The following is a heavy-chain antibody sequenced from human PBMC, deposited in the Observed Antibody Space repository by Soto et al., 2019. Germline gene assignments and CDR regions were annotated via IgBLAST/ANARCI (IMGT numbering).Heavy chain of an antibody. CDR3: ARPNPPNPLHGSGFDH. D-gene: IGHD3-10*01. V-gene: IGHV1-18*01. CDR1: GYSFTTYG. Sequence: QVPLVQSGAEVKKPGASVRVSCKASGYSFTTYGIIWVRQAPGQGLEWMGWINPYTGNTNYAQKLQGRVTMNTDTPTSAAYMVLESLTSDDAAVYYCARPNPPNPLHGSGFDHWGQGTLVTVSS. CDR2: INPYTGNT. J-gene: IGHJ5*02.